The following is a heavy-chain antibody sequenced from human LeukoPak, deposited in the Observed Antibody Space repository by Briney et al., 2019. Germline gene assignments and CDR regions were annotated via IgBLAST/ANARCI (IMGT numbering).Heavy chain of an antibody. CDR2: MYYSGST. CDR1: GGSVSSYY. D-gene: IGHD3-22*01. V-gene: IGHV4-59*02. Sequence: SETLSLTCTVSGGSVSSYYWSWIRQPPGKGLEWIGYMYYSGSTNYNPSLKSRVTISVETSKNQFSLKLSSVTAADTAVYYCARVTGYMIEDYFDYWGQGTLVTVSS. J-gene: IGHJ4*02. CDR3: ARVTGYMIEDYFDY.